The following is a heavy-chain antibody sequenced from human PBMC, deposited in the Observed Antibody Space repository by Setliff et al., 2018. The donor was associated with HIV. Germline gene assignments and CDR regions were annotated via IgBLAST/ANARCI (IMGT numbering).Heavy chain of an antibody. D-gene: IGHD7-27*01. J-gene: IGHJ4*02. CDR3: AVGMASLNY. CDR2: INHSGRT. V-gene: IGHV4-34*01. CDR1: GGSFSDNY. Sequence: PSETLSLTCAVYGGSFSDNYWSWIRQSPGKGLEWIGEINHSGRTKYSPSLRSRVSISVDTSKTQFSLKLSSVTAADTAVYYCAVGMASLNYWGQGTLVTVSS.